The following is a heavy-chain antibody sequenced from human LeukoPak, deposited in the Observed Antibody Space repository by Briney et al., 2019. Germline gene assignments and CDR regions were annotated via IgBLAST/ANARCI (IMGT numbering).Heavy chain of an antibody. CDR3: AKDTAMGYYYGMDV. D-gene: IGHD5-18*01. J-gene: IGHJ6*02. CDR2: ISSSSSYI. Sequence: PGGSLRLSCAASGFTFSSYSMNWVRQAPGKGLEWVSSISSSSSYIYYADSVKGRFTISRDNAKNSLYLQMNSLRAEDTAVYYCAKDTAMGYYYGMDVWGQGTTVIVSS. V-gene: IGHV3-21*01. CDR1: GFTFSSYS.